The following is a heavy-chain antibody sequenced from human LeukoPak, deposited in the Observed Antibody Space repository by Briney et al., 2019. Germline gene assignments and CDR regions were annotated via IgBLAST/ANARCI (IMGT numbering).Heavy chain of an antibody. J-gene: IGHJ3*02. V-gene: IGHV4-30-4*08. CDR2: IYYSGST. D-gene: IGHD3-22*01. Sequence: PSETLSLTCTVSGGSISSGDYYWSWIRQPPGKGLEWIGYIYYSGSTYYNLSLKSRVTISVDTSKNRFSLKLSSVTAADTAVYYCATHSSGYDSGNDAFDIWGQGTMVTVSS. CDR1: GGSISSGDYY. CDR3: ATHSSGYDSGNDAFDI.